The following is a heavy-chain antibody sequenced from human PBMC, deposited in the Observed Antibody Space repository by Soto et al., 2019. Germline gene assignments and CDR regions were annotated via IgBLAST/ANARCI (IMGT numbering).Heavy chain of an antibody. Sequence: SETLSLTCTVSGTSISSYYWSWIRQPPGKGLEWIANIHYSGTTNYNPSLASRVTLSVDTTKNQFSLKMTSVTAADRAMYFCARYNSYAIDYWGRGTLVTVSS. CDR1: GTSISSYY. CDR3: ARYNSYAIDY. D-gene: IGHD2-8*01. V-gene: IGHV4-59*01. J-gene: IGHJ4*02. CDR2: IHYSGTT.